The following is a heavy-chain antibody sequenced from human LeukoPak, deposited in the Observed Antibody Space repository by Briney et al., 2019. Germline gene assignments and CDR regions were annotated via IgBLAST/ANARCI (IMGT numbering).Heavy chain of an antibody. CDR3: ARRPYSGSPNWFDP. CDR2: INLGDSET. Sequence: GESLKISCEAVGHRFTNHWIGWVRQRPGEGLEWKGIINLGDSETHYTPSFQDQVTFSLDKSTNTAYLQWRTLKASDTAMYYCARRPYSGSPNWFDPWGRGTLVTVSS. CDR1: GHRFTNHW. V-gene: IGHV5-51*01. J-gene: IGHJ5*01. D-gene: IGHD1-26*01.